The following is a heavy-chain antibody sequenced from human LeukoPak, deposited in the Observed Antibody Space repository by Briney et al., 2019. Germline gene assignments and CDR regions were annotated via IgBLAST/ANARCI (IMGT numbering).Heavy chain of an antibody. CDR1: GFTFSNYG. CDR2: ISSSSSYT. D-gene: IGHD1-26*01. V-gene: IGHV3-21*01. J-gene: IGHJ4*02. Sequence: AGGSLRLSCAASGFTFSNYGLNWVRQAPGKGLEWVSSISSSSSYTHHADSVKGRFTISRDNAKNTLYLQMNSLRAEDTAVYFCARGPLVGATTVFPFHYWGQGTLVTVSS. CDR3: ARGPLVGATTVFPFHY.